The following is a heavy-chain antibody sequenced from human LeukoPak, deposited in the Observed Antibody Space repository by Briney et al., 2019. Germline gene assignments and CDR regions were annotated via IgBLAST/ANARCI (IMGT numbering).Heavy chain of an antibody. V-gene: IGHV1-18*01. CDR1: GYTFTGYG. J-gene: IGHJ5*02. Sequence: GASVKVSCKASGYTFTGYGISWVRQAPGQGLEWMGWISACDGNTNYAQKLQGRVTMTTDTSTSTAYMELRSLRSDDTAVYYCATSPYSSSSGGNWFDPWGQGTLVTVSS. D-gene: IGHD6-6*01. CDR3: ATSPYSSSSGGNWFDP. CDR2: ISACDGNT.